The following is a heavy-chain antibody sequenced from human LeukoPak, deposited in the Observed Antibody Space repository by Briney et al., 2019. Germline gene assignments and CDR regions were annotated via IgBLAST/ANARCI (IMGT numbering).Heavy chain of an antibody. V-gene: IGHV5-51*01. Sequence: GESLKISCKGSGYSFTSYWIGWVRQMPGKGLERMGNIYPGDSDTRYSPSFQGQVTISADKSISTAYLQWSSLKASDTAMYYCARQLVRGVIYTNWFDPWGQGTLVTVSS. D-gene: IGHD3-10*01. CDR3: ARQLVRGVIYTNWFDP. CDR2: IYPGDSDT. J-gene: IGHJ5*02. CDR1: GYSFTSYW.